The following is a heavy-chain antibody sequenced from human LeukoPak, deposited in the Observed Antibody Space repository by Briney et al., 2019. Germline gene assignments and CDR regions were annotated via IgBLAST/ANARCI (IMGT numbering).Heavy chain of an antibody. CDR3: ARSGGRSFGLMDS. CDR1: GYTFNDYY. CDR2: INPHSGDT. Sequence: ASVKVSCKASGYTFNDYYMHWVRRAPGQAFEWMGWINPHSGDTKFAQKFHGRVTMTRDTSISTAYMELSSLKSDDTATYYCARSGGRSFGLMDSWGQGTLVTVSS. J-gene: IGHJ4*02. D-gene: IGHD2-15*01. V-gene: IGHV1-2*02.